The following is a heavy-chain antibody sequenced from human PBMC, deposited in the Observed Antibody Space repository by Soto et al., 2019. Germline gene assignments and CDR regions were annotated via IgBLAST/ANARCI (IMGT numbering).Heavy chain of an antibody. CDR2: IWYDGSNK. CDR1: GFTFSSYG. D-gene: IGHD4-17*01. Sequence: GGSLRLSCAASGFTFSSYGMHWVRQAPGKGLEWVAVIWYDGSNKYYADSVKGRFTISRDNSKNTLYLQMNSLRAEDTAVYYCARDQGDTVTTIDYWGQGTLVTVSS. J-gene: IGHJ4*02. CDR3: ARDQGDTVTTIDY. V-gene: IGHV3-33*01.